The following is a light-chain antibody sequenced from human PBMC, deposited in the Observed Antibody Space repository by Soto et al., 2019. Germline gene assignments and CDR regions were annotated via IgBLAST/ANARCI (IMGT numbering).Light chain of an antibody. Sequence: TVLTEPPPESATPGQSVAISCTRTSSDVSAYNYRSWYQQHPGKAPKLRIYEVNRRPSGVPDRFSGSKSGNAASLTVSGLQAEEQAEYYCSSNAGSSNVFGTGTKVTVL. CDR2: EVN. CDR3: SSNAGSSNV. CDR1: SSDVSAYNY. J-gene: IGLJ1*01. V-gene: IGLV2-8*01.